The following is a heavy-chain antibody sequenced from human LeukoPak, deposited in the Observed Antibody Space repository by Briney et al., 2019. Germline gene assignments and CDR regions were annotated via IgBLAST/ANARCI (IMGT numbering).Heavy chain of an antibody. V-gene: IGHV4-34*01. CDR3: ARLRGELSLIFDC. CDR1: GGSFSGYY. Sequence: SETLSLTCAVYGGSFSGYYWSWIRQPPGKGLEWIGEINHSGSTNYNPSLKSRVTISVDTSKNQFSLKLSSVTAADTAVYYCARLRGELSLIFDCWGQGTLVTVSS. D-gene: IGHD3-16*02. J-gene: IGHJ4*02. CDR2: INHSGST.